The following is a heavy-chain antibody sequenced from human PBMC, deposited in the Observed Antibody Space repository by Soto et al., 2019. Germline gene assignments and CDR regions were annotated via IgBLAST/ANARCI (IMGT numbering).Heavy chain of an antibody. Sequence: QVQLQQWGAGLLKPSETLSLTCAVYGGSFSGYYWSWIRQPPGKGLEWIGEINHSGSTNYNPSLKSRVTISVDTSKNQFSLKLSSVTAADTAVYYCARGRGSGWYLGDYWGQGTLVTVSS. J-gene: IGHJ4*02. V-gene: IGHV4-34*01. D-gene: IGHD6-19*01. CDR1: GGSFSGYY. CDR2: INHSGST. CDR3: ARGRGSGWYLGDY.